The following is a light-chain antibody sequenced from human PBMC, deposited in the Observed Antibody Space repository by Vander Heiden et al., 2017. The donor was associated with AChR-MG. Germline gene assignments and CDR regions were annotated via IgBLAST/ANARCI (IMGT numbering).Light chain of an antibody. V-gene: IGLV1-44*01. CDR3: AVWDDGLNGVV. Sequence: QSVLTQPPSASGTPGQRVTISCSGSRSNIGRNAVNWYQQLPGMAPKLLIYEKNQRPSGVPDRFSGSKSGTSASLAISGLQSEDEADYYCAVWDDGLNGVVFGGGTKLTGL. J-gene: IGLJ2*01. CDR2: EKN. CDR1: RSNIGRNA.